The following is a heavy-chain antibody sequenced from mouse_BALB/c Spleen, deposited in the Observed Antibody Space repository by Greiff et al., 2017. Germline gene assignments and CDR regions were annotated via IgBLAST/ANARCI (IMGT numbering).Heavy chain of an antibody. CDR2: ISDGGSYT. D-gene: IGHD1-1*01. CDR3: ARDWYYGSRGFAY. V-gene: IGHV5-4*02. J-gene: IGHJ3*01. CDR1: GFTFSDYY. Sequence: DVKLVESGGGLVKPGGSLKLSCAASGFTFSDYYMYWVRQTPEKRLEWVATISDGGSYTYYPDSVKGRFTISRDNAKNNLYLQMSSLKSEDTAMYYCARDWYYGSRGFAYWGQGTLVTVSA.